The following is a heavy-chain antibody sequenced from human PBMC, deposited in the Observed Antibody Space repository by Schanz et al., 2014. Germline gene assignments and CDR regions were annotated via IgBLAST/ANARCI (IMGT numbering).Heavy chain of an antibody. D-gene: IGHD5-12*01. Sequence: EVQLVESGGGLIQPGGSLRLSCAVSGFTVNTNYMSWVRQAPGNGLEWISSMYINRGSTQYADSVKGRFIISSDSSKTVLSLQMNIRRAEATAVYFCSREGGRDGYNLAFDVWGQGTLVTVSS. J-gene: IGHJ3*01. V-gene: IGHV3-53*01. CDR3: SREGGRDGYNLAFDV. CDR2: MYINRGST. CDR1: GFTVNTNY.